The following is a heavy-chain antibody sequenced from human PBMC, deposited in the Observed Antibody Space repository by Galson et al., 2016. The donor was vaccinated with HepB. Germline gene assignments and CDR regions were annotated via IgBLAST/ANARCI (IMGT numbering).Heavy chain of an antibody. CDR1: GGTLSSDA. CDR3: ARRVSSIATAGNPYDNSFDV. Sequence: SVKVSCKASGGTLSSDAISWVREAPGQGLEWMGGIIPFFGKASYAQEFRGRVTITPDESTTTAYMELDNLTFEDTAVYYCARRVSSIATAGNPYDNSFDVWGQGTMVTVSS. J-gene: IGHJ3*01. D-gene: IGHD6-13*01. V-gene: IGHV1-69*13. CDR2: IIPFFGKA.